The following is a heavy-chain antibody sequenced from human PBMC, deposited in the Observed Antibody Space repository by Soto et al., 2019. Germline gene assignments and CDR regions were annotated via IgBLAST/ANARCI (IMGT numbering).Heavy chain of an antibody. V-gene: IGHV3-23*01. CDR2: ISGSGGST. J-gene: IGHJ5*02. Sequence: GGSLRLSCAASGFTFSSYAMSWVRQAPGKGLEWVSAISGSGGSTYYADSVKGRFTISRDNSKNTLYLQMNSLRAEDTAVYYCAKDCAYDFWRGDYNWIDPWGQATLVTVSS. CDR1: GFTFSSYA. D-gene: IGHD3-3*01. CDR3: AKDCAYDFWRGDYNWIDP.